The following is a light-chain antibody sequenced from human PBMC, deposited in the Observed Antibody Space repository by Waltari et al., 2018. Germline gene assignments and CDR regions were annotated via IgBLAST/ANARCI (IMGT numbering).Light chain of an antibody. CDR1: SSDVGCYNY. J-gene: IGLJ2*01. Sequence: QSALTQPASVSGSPGQSITISCTGTSSDVGCYNYVSCYQQPPGKAPKLLIFDFTQRPSGVSDRFSGSKSGNTASLTISGLQAEDEADYYCASYPSTSIHVLFGGGTKLTVL. CDR2: DFT. V-gene: IGLV2-14*01. CDR3: ASYPSTSIHVL.